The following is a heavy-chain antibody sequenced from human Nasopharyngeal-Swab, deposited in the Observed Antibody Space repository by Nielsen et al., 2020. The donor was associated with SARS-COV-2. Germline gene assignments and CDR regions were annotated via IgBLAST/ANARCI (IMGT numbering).Heavy chain of an antibody. V-gene: IGHV3-30-3*01. J-gene: IGHJ3*02. CDR1: GFTFSSYA. CDR2: ISYDGSNK. Sequence: GESLKISCAASGFTFSSYAMHWVRQAPDKGLEWVAVISYDGSNKYYADSVKGRFTISRDNSKNTLYLQMNSLRAEDTAVYYCARGKYYDILTGYADAFDIWGQGTMVTVSS. CDR3: ARGKYYDILTGYADAFDI. D-gene: IGHD3-9*01.